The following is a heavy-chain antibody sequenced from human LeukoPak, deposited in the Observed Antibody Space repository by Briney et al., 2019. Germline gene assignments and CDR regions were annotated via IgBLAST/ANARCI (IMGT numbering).Heavy chain of an antibody. CDR3: ARVGGGDSTWYSSYHGLDV. J-gene: IGHJ6*02. CDR2: FYSSGSP. D-gene: IGHD6-13*01. CDR1: GGSISDYY. Sequence: SETLSLTCTVSGGSISDYYWSWIRQPAGKRLEWIGRFYSSGSPNYNPSLKSRVTMSVDTSKNQFSLKLSSVTAADTAVYYCARVGGGDSTWYSSYHGLDVWGQGTTVTVSS. V-gene: IGHV4-4*07.